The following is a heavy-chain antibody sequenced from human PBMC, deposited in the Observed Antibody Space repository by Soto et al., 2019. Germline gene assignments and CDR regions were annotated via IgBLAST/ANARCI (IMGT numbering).Heavy chain of an antibody. CDR3: ARGGVSTRTFDY. Sequence: GESLKISCNGSGYNFAGYWIAWVRQMPGKGLELMGIIYPSDSDTRYRPSFQGQVTISADKSISSAYLQWSSLRASDTAMYYCARGGVSTRTFDYWGQGTQATVYS. CDR1: GYNFAGYW. J-gene: IGHJ4*02. V-gene: IGHV5-51*01. CDR2: IYPSDSDT. D-gene: IGHD3-3*01.